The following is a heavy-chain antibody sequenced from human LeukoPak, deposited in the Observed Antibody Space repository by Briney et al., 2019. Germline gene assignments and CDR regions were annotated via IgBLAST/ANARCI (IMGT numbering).Heavy chain of an antibody. CDR2: MNPNSGNT. Sequence: ASVKVSCKASGYTSTSYDINWVRQATGQGLEWMGWMNPNSGNTGYAQKFQGRVTITRNTSISTAYMELSSLRSEDTAVYYCARGSSGWPYYYYYYMDVWGKGTTVTVSS. V-gene: IGHV1-8*03. J-gene: IGHJ6*03. CDR1: GYTSTSYD. CDR3: ARGSSGWPYYYYYYMDV. D-gene: IGHD6-19*01.